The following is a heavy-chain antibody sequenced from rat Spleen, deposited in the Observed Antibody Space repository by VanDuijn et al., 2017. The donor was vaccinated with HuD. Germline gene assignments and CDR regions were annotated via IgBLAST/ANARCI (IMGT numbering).Heavy chain of an antibody. CDR3: ARNGGGYPDY. J-gene: IGHJ2*01. V-gene: IGHV2-1*01. D-gene: IGHD1-11*01. Sequence: QVQLKESGPGLVQPSQTLSLTCTVSGGSLTSYDVHWIRQPPGKGLEWMGGIWADGSSDYNSALKSRLSISRDTSKSQVFLKMNSLQTEDTATYFCARNGGGYPDYWGQGVMVTVSS. CDR1: GGSLTSYD. CDR2: IWADGSS.